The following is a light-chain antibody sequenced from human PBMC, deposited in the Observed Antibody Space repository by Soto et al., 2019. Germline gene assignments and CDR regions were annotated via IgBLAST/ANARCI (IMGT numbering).Light chain of an antibody. J-gene: IGLJ2*01. Sequence: NFMLTQPHSVTESPGKTVTISCTRSSGSIASNYVQWYQQRPGRAPTTVIYEDNQRPSGVPDRFSGSIDSSSNSASPTISGLKTEDEADYYCQSYDSSNQVFGGGTKLTDL. CDR2: EDN. CDR1: SGSIASNY. V-gene: IGLV6-57*04. CDR3: QSYDSSNQV.